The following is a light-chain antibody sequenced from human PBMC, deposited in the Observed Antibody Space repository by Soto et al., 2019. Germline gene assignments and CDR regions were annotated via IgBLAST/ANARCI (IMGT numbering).Light chain of an antibody. CDR2: ASS. CDR1: QSVSSSY. J-gene: IGKJ1*01. Sequence: EIVLTQSPGTLSLSPGERATLSCRASQSVSSSYLAWYQQKPGQAPRLLIYASSSTATGIPDRFSGSGSGTDFTLTITRLEPEDFAVYYCQQYVTSSPRTFGQGTKVDIK. CDR3: QQYVTSSPRT. V-gene: IGKV3-20*01.